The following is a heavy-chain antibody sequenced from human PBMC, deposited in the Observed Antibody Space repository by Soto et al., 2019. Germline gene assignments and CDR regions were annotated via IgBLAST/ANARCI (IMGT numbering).Heavy chain of an antibody. J-gene: IGHJ4*02. D-gene: IGHD6-13*01. CDR2: ISPSNGST. Sequence: GASVKVSCKASGYSFTSYYMHWVRQAPGQGLEWMGMISPSNGSTSYAQKFQGRVTMTTDTSTSTAYMELRSLRSEDTAVYYCARENSQLDYWGQGTLVTVSS. V-gene: IGHV1-46*01. CDR3: ARENSQLDY. CDR1: GYSFTSYY.